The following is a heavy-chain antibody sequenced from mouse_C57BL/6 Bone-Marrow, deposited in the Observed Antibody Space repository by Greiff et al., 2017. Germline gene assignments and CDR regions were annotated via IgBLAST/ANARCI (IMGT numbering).Heavy chain of an antibody. CDR1: GYSITSCYY. CDR2: ISYDGSN. D-gene: IGHD1-1*01. Sequence: EVKLVESGPGLVKPSQSLSLSCFVTGYSITSCYYWNLIRQFPGNQLGLMCYISYDGSNNYNPSLKNRISITRDTSKNQFFLKLNSVTTEDTATYYCARGGITTVDYWGQGTTLTVSS. CDR3: ARGGITTVDY. V-gene: IGHV3-6*01. J-gene: IGHJ2*01.